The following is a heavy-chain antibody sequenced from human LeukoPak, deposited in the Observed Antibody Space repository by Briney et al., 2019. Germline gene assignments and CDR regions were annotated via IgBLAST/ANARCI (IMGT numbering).Heavy chain of an antibody. V-gene: IGHV3-30*02. J-gene: IGHJ5*02. CDR2: IRYDGNNK. D-gene: IGHD1-14*01. Sequence: GGSLRLSCAASGFTFDDYGMLWVRQAPGKGLEWVAFIRYDGNNKLYADSMKGRFTISRDNSKNTLYLHINSLRAEDTAVYYCVKDNPLDQWGQGTLVIVSS. CDR3: VKDNPLDQ. CDR1: GFTFDDYG.